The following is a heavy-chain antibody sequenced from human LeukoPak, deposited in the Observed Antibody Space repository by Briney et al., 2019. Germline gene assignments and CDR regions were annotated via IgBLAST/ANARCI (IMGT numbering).Heavy chain of an antibody. J-gene: IGHJ4*02. CDR2: IWFDGSNK. V-gene: IGHV3-33*01. D-gene: IGHD3-3*02. CDR1: GFTFSSFG. CDR3: ARDWLSRYVDH. Sequence: GGSLRLSCAASGFTFSSFGMHWVRQAPGKGLEWVAVIWFDGSNKFYAESVMGRFTISRDDSKNTVYLQMNSLRAEDTAVYYCARDWLSRYVDHWGQGTLVTVSS.